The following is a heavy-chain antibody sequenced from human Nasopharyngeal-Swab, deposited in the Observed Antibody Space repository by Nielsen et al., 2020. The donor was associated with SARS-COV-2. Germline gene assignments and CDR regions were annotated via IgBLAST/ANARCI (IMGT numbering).Heavy chain of an antibody. CDR3: ASLGVATFKLDY. J-gene: IGHJ4*02. Sequence: VRQAPGKGLVWVSRIDSDGSSTSYADSVKGRFTISRDNAKNTLYLQMNSLRAEDTAVYYCASLGVATFKLDYWGQGTLVTVSS. CDR2: IDSDGSST. V-gene: IGHV3-74*01. D-gene: IGHD5-12*01.